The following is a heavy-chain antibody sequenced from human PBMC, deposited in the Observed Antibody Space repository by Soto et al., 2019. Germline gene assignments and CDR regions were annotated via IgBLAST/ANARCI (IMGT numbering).Heavy chain of an antibody. CDR2: ISSSSSYT. CDR3: ARGGYYYDSSGPSDY. V-gene: IGHV3-11*06. CDR1: GFTFSDYY. D-gene: IGHD3-22*01. J-gene: IGHJ4*02. Sequence: GGSLRLSCAASGFTFSDYYMSWIRQAPGKGLEWVSYISSSSSYTNYADSVKGRFTISRDNAKNSLYLQMNSLRAEDTAVYYCARGGYYYDSSGPSDYWGQGTLVTVSS.